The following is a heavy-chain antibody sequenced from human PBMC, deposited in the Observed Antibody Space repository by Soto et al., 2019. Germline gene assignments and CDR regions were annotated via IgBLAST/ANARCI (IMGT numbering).Heavy chain of an antibody. Sequence: ASETLSLTCTVSGDSVISATYYWSWIRQPPGKGLEWIGYIYYDGGTTYNSSLKSRVTISTDTSRSQLSLQLTSATPADTAVYYCTIPYRGYTLYGMDVWGQGTTVTVSS. D-gene: IGHD5-12*01. CDR2: IYYDGGT. CDR1: GDSVISATYY. CDR3: TIPYRGYTLYGMDV. V-gene: IGHV4-61*01. J-gene: IGHJ6*02.